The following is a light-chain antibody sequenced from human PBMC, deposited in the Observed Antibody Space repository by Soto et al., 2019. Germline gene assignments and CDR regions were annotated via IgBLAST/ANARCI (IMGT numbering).Light chain of an antibody. J-gene: IGKJ1*01. V-gene: IGKV3-20*01. CDR3: QQYGNSPRT. CDR1: QSVSSSF. Sequence: EIVLTQSPGTLSLSPGERATFSCRASQSVSSSFLAWYQQKPGQAPWLLIYGASSRATGIPDRFSGSGSGTDFTLTISRLEPEDFAVYYCQQYGNSPRTFGQGTKVEIK. CDR2: GAS.